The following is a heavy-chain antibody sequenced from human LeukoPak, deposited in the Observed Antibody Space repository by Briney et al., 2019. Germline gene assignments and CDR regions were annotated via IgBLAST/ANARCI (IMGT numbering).Heavy chain of an antibody. Sequence: GASVKVSCKASGFPFTSYDFSWVRQAPGQGLEWMGWISAYNGNTNYAGNLQGRVTMTTDTSTSTAYMELKGLRSDDTAVYYCARDSFLIGDRLPFVSWGEGTLVTVSS. V-gene: IGHV1-18*01. CDR3: ARDSFLIGDRLPFVS. D-gene: IGHD7-27*01. CDR2: ISAYNGNT. CDR1: GFPFTSYD. J-gene: IGHJ4*02.